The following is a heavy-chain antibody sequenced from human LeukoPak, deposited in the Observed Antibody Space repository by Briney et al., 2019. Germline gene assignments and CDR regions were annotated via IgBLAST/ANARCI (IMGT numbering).Heavy chain of an antibody. V-gene: IGHV1-46*01. CDR1: GYTFTSYY. CDR3: AAPSPSGAVAPPDY. D-gene: IGHD6-19*01. CDR2: INPSGGSR. J-gene: IGHJ4*02. Sequence: ASVTVSCKASGYTFTSYYMHWVRQAPGQGLEWMGTINPSGGSRSYAQKFQERVTITRDMSTSTAYMELSSLRSEDTAVYYCAAPSPSGAVAPPDYWGQGTLVTVSS.